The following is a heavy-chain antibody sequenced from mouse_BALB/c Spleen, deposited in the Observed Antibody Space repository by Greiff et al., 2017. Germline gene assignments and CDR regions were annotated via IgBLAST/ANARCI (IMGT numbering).Heavy chain of an antibody. J-gene: IGHJ2*01. D-gene: IGHD1-1*02. CDR1: GYTFTSYW. CDR2: IYPSDSYT. Sequence: QVQLQQPGAELVRPGASVKLSCKASGYTFTSYWINWVKQRPGQGLEWIGNIYPSDSYTNYNQKFKDKATLTVDKSSSTAYMQLSSPTSEDSAVYYCTVGGYYPDYWGQGTTLTVSS. CDR3: TVGGYYPDY. V-gene: IGHV1-69*02.